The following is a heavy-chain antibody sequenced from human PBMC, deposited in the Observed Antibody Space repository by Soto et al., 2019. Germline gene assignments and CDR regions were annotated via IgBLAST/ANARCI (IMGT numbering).Heavy chain of an antibody. CDR2: INAGNGNT. V-gene: IGHV1-3*01. Sequence: ASVKVSCKASGYTFTSYAMHWVRQAPGQRLEWMGWINAGNGNTKYSQKFQGRVTITRDTSASTAYMELSSLRSEDTAVYYCARDLWEDQTVTTEESYYYYYMDVWGKGTTVTVSS. CDR1: GYTFTSYA. CDR3: ARDLWEDQTVTTEESYYYYYMDV. D-gene: IGHD4-17*01. J-gene: IGHJ6*03.